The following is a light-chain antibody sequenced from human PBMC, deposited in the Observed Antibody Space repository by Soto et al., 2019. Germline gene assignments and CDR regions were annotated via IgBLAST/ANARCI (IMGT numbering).Light chain of an antibody. J-gene: IGKJ1*01. CDR2: AAS. CDR3: QQYGNSLWT. CDR1: QSVGSD. Sequence: EIVMTQSPATLSVSPGERATLTCRTSQSVGSDLAWYQQKPGQAPRLLIYAASSRATGIPDRFSGSGSGTDFTLTISRVEPEDFAVYYCQQYGNSLWTFGQGTKVDIK. V-gene: IGKV3-20*01.